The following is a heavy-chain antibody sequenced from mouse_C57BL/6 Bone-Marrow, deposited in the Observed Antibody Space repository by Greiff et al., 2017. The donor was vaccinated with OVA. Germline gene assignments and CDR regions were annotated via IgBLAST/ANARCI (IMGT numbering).Heavy chain of an antibody. Sequence: EVQLQQSGPGLVKPSQSLSLTCSVTGYSITSGYYWNWLRQFPGNKLEWMGYISYDGSNNYNPSLKNRISITRDTSKNQFFLKLNSVTTEDTATYYCARALITTVVAPFAYWGQGTLVTVSA. V-gene: IGHV3-6*01. CDR3: ARALITTVVAPFAY. CDR2: ISYDGSN. J-gene: IGHJ3*01. CDR1: GYSITSGYY. D-gene: IGHD1-1*01.